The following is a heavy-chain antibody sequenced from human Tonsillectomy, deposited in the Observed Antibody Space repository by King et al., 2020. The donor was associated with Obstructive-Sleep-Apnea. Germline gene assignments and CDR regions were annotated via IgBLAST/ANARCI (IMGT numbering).Heavy chain of an antibody. J-gene: IGHJ4*02. Sequence: QLQESGPGLVKPSETLSLTCTVSGGSISSYYWSWIRQPPGKGLEWIGYIYYSGSTNYNPSLKSRATISIDTSKSQFSLKLSSVTAADTAVYYCASTLAFCGGDCYTLDFWGQGTLVTVSS. CDR1: GGSISSYY. CDR3: ASTLAFCGGDCYTLDF. D-gene: IGHD2-21*02. V-gene: IGHV4-59*01. CDR2: IYYSGST.